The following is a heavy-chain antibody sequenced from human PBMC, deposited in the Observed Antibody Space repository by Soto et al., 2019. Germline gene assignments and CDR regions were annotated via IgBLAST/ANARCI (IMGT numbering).Heavy chain of an antibody. D-gene: IGHD3-9*01. Sequence: QVQLVQSGAEVKKPGSSAKVSCKASGGTFTNYTISWVRQAPGQGLEWMGGIIPMFGTTKHAQKFQGRVTINTNKSTTTAQMEPSSLRNEYTAVYYCALGIGLRYFGWPFEYWGHGTRVPVSS. CDR2: IIPMFGTT. CDR1: GGTFTNYT. V-gene: IGHV1-69*06. J-gene: IGHJ4*01. CDR3: ALGIGLRYFGWPFEY.